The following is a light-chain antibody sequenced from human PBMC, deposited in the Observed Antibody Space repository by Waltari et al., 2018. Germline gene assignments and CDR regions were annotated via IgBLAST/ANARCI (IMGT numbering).Light chain of an antibody. J-gene: IGKJ2*01. CDR2: DAS. V-gene: IGKV1-33*01. Sequence: IQMTQSPSSLSASIVDRVTITGRASKDIRQNLSWFQERPGKAPKLLIYDASNLEAGVPSRFSGTGSGTDFSLTISSLQPEDSATYYCQHYNNLPYTFSRGTKLQIK. CDR1: KDIRQN. CDR3: QHYNNLPYT.